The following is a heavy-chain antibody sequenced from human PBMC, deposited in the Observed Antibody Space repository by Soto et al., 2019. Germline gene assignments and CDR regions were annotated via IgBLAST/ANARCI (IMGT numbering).Heavy chain of an antibody. D-gene: IGHD2-21*02. Sequence: EVQLVESGGGLVKPGGSLRLSCAASGFTFSTYDMHWVRQVIGRGLEWVSGISTAGNSHYAVSVKGRFTVSRDNAKNSLYLQMNGLTAGDTAVYFCAREWEVTGYWYFDLWGRGTLVTVSS. V-gene: IGHV3-13*01. CDR2: ISTAGNS. CDR1: GFTFSTYD. J-gene: IGHJ2*01. CDR3: AREWEVTGYWYFDL.